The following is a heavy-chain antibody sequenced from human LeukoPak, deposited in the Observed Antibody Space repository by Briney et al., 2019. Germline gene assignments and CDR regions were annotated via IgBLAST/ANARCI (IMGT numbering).Heavy chain of an antibody. CDR1: GFTFDDYA. Sequence: GGSLRLSCAASGFTFDDYAMHWVRQAPGKGLEWVSGISWNSGSIGYADSVKGRFTISRDNAKNSLYLQMNSLRAEDMALYYRAKGTCSSTSCYRRDAFDIWGQGTMVTVSS. D-gene: IGHD2-2*01. V-gene: IGHV3-9*03. CDR2: ISWNSGSI. CDR3: AKGTCSSTSCYRRDAFDI. J-gene: IGHJ3*02.